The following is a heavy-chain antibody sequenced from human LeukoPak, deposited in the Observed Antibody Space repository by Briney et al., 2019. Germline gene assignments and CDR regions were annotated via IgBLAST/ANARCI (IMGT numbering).Heavy chain of an antibody. Sequence: GGSLRLSCVASGFDFRSYSMNWVRQAPGRGLEWVSYISSFGGTIYYADSVKGRFTISRDNAKNSLYLQMNSLRADDTAVYYCARDRWGYSYGGDWGQGTLVTVSS. J-gene: IGHJ4*02. CDR3: ARDRWGYSYGGD. CDR2: ISSFGGTI. V-gene: IGHV3-48*01. D-gene: IGHD5-18*01. CDR1: GFDFRSYS.